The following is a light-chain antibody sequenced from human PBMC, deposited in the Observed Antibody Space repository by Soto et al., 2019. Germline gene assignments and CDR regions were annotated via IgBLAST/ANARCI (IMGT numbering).Light chain of an antibody. CDR3: QHYGSSPPMYT. CDR2: GTS. V-gene: IGKV3-20*01. CDR1: QSVSTTF. Sequence: EIVLTQSPGTLSLSPGERATLSCRASQSVSTTFFGWHRQQPGQAPRLLDYGTSRRATGISDSFSGSGCGTDFTLTISSMGPEDYAVSYCQHYGSSPPMYTFGQGTKLEIK. J-gene: IGKJ2*01.